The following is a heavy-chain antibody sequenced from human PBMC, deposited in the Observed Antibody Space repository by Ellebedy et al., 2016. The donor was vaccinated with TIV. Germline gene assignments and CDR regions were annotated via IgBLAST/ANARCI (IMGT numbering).Heavy chain of an antibody. D-gene: IGHD6-19*01. V-gene: IGHV1-3*01. J-gene: IGHJ4*02. CDR1: GYTFTSYA. CDR2: INAGNGNT. CDR3: ARASSEGGWYGARYDY. Sequence: ASVKVSCKASGYTFTSYAMHWVRQAPGQGLEWMGWINAGNGNTKYSQKFQGRVTITRDTSASTAYMELSSLRSEDTAVYYCARASSEGGWYGARYDYWGQGTQVTVSS.